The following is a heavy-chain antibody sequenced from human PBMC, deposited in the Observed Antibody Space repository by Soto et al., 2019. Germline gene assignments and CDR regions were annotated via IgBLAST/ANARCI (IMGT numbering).Heavy chain of an antibody. J-gene: IGHJ4*02. D-gene: IGHD3-22*01. CDR3: ARLGGYYQALDS. V-gene: IGHV4-59*08. CDR2: IYYTGTT. CDR1: GGSISPYY. Sequence: ETLSLTCTVSGGSISPYYWSWIRQPPGKGPEWIGYIYYTGTTNYYPSLKSRVTMSVDTSKNQFSLKLSSVTAADTAVYYCARLGGYYQALDSWGPGTLVTVS.